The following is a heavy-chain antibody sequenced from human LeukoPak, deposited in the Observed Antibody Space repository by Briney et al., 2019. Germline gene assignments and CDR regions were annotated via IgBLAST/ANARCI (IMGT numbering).Heavy chain of an antibody. CDR2: ISGSAGST. D-gene: IGHD2-15*01. CDR3: AKDHLYCSGGSCYGDY. J-gene: IGHJ4*02. V-gene: IGHV3-23*01. Sequence: GSLRLSCAASGFTFSSYGMSWVQTQAPGEGLGWVSAISGSAGSTYYADSVKGRFTISRDNSKNTLYLQMNSLRAEDTAVYHCAKDHLYCSGGSCYGDYWGQGTLVTVSS. CDR1: GFTFSSYG.